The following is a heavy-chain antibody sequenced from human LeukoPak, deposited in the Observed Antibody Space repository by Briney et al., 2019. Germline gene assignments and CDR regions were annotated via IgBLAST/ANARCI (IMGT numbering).Heavy chain of an antibody. CDR1: GSTFRSYA. CDR3: AKVLYCGGDCRGFDY. Sequence: GGSLRLSCAASGSTFRSYAMRWVRQAPGKGLEWVSRIRGSGGSTYYADSVKGRFTISRDNSKNTLYLQIDSLRAEDTAVYYCAKVLYCGGDCRGFDYWGQGTLVTVSS. D-gene: IGHD2-21*02. CDR2: IRGSGGST. V-gene: IGHV3-23*01. J-gene: IGHJ4*02.